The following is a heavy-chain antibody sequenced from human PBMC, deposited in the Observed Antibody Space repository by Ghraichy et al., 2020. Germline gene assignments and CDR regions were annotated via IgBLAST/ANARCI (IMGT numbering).Heavy chain of an antibody. D-gene: IGHD3-16*01. V-gene: IGHV5-51*01. CDR1: GYSFTSYW. J-gene: IGHJ6*02. CDR3: ARLPRLTGSASVMEV. CDR2: IYPSDSET. Sequence: GESLNISCKGSGYSFTSYWIAWVRQMPGKGLEWMGFIYPSDSETRYSPSFQGQVTISADKSITTAYLRWSRLKASDTAMYYCARLPRLTGSASVMEVWGQGTTVTVSS.